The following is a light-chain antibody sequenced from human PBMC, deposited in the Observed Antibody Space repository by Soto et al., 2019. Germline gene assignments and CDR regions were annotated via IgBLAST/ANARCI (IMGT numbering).Light chain of an antibody. CDR3: QQYGSSSWT. J-gene: IGKJ1*01. Sequence: EIGLTQSPGTLSLSPGERATLSCRASQSVSSSYLAWYQQKPGQAPRLLIYDASSRATGIPDRFSGSGSGTDFTLTISRLEPEDFAVYYCQQYGSSSWTFGQGTKVEIK. CDR1: QSVSSSY. V-gene: IGKV3-20*01. CDR2: DAS.